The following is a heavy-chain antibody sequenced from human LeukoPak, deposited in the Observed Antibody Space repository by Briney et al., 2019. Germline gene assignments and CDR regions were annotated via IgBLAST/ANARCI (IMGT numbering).Heavy chain of an antibody. Sequence: GGSLRLSCAASGFTFSSYAMSWVRQAPGKGLEWVSVISGSGGSTYYADSVKGRFTIPRDNSKTTLYLQMNSLRAEDTAVYYCANQPGIGKVVEYYYYYMDVWGKGTTVTVSS. CDR2: ISGSGGST. J-gene: IGHJ6*03. CDR1: GFTFSSYA. D-gene: IGHD1-26*01. V-gene: IGHV3-23*01. CDR3: ANQPGIGKVVEYYYYYMDV.